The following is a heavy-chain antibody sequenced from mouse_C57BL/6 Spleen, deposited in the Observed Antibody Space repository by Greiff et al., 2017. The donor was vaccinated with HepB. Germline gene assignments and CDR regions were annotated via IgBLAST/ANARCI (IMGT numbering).Heavy chain of an antibody. J-gene: IGHJ1*03. V-gene: IGHV1-22*01. CDR2: INPNNGGT. CDR1: GYTFTDYN. Sequence: EVKLQESGPELVKPGASVKMSCKASGYTFTDYNMHWVKQSHGKSLEWIGYINPNNGGTSYNQKFKGKATLTVNKSSSTAYMELRSLTSEDSAVYYCAGGNWYFDVWGTGTTVTVSS. CDR3: AGGNWYFDV.